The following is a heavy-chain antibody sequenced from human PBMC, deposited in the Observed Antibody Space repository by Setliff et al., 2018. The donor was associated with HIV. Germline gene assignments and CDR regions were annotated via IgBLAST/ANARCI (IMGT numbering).Heavy chain of an antibody. V-gene: IGHV4-34*01. J-gene: IGHJ6*02. CDR1: GGSFSGYY. CDR2: VSHSGGA. CDR3: ARWLRFLGGGYYGMDV. D-gene: IGHD3-3*01. Sequence: SETLSLTCAVYGGSFSGYYWSWIRQPPGKGLEWIGEVSHSGGATYNPSLKSRVSILVDTSKNQFALKLDSVTAADTAVYYCARWLRFLGGGYYGMDVWGQGTTVTVSS.